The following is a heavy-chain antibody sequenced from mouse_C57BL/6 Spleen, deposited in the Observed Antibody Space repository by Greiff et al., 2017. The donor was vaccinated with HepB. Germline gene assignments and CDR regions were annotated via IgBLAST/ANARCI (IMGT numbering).Heavy chain of an antibody. Sequence: EVQLQESGPGLVKPSQSLSLTCSVTGYSITSGYYWNWIRQFPGNKLEWMGYISYDGSNNYNPSLKNRISITRDTSKNQFFLKLNSVTTEDTATYYCAREDYSNYVWFAYWGQGTLVTVSA. D-gene: IGHD2-5*01. CDR1: GYSITSGYY. CDR3: AREDYSNYVWFAY. CDR2: ISYDGSN. J-gene: IGHJ3*01. V-gene: IGHV3-6*01.